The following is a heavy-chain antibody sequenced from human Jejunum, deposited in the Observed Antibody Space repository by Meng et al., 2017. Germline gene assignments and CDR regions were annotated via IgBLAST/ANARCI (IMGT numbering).Heavy chain of an antibody. J-gene: IGHJ4*02. V-gene: IGHV4-61*08. CDR3: ARDSMGSLDY. Sequence: QVHLPESGPGLVRPSETLSLICTVSGGPVGRAGYQWGWIRQPPGRGLEWIGYANTNYNPSLKRRVTISLDTSRNLFSLSLTSVTAADTAVYYCARDSMGSLDYWGQGILVTVSS. CDR1: GGPVGRAGYQ. D-gene: IGHD1-26*01. CDR2: ANT.